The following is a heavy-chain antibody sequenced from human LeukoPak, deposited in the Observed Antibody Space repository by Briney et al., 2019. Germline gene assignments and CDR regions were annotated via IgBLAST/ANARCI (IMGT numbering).Heavy chain of an antibody. CDR1: GGTFSSYA. CDR2: IIPIFGTA. CDR3: AYVGIQLWGYSSGWYYFDY. D-gene: IGHD6-19*01. V-gene: IGHV1-69*13. J-gene: IGHJ4*02. Sequence: SVKVSCKASGGTFSSYAISWVRQAPGQGLEWMGGIIPIFGTANYAQTFQGRVTITADESTSTAYMELSSLRSEDTAVYYCAYVGIQLWGYSSGWYYFDYWGQGTLVTVSS.